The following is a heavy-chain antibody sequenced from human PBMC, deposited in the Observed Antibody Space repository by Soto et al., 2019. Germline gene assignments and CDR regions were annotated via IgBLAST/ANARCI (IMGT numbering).Heavy chain of an antibody. V-gene: IGHV4-31*03. CDR3: ARDPAP. CDR1: GGSITRGGYY. CDR2: IYNSGTT. Sequence: QVQLQESGPGLVKPSETLSLTCTVSGGSITRGGYYWSWIRQHPGKGLEWIGYIYNSGTTYYNPSLKSRVTISEDTSKNQFSLKLTSVPAADTAVYYCARDPAPWGQGTLVTVSS. J-gene: IGHJ5*02.